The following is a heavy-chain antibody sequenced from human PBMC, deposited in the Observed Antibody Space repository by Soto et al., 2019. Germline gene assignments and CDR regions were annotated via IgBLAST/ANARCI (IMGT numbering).Heavy chain of an antibody. CDR1: GFTFSSYA. J-gene: IGHJ5*02. V-gene: IGHV3-33*01. CDR2: IWYDGSNK. D-gene: IGHD2-15*01. Sequence: GGSLRLSCAACGFTFSSYAMHWVRQAPGKGLEWVAVIWYDGSNKYYADSVKGRFTISRDNSKNTLYLQMNSMRAEDTAVYYCAREVVAATINWFDRWGQGTLVTVS. CDR3: AREVVAATINWFDR.